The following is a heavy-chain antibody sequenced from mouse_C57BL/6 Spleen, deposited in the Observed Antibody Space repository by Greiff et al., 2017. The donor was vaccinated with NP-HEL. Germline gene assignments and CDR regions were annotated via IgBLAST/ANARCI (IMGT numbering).Heavy chain of an antibody. D-gene: IGHD1-1*01. Sequence: VHLVESGAELAKPGASVKLSCKASGYTFTSYWMHWVKQRPGQGLEWIGYINPSSGYTKYNQKFKDKATLTADKSSSTAYMQLSSLTYEDSAVYYCARCYYGSSYDFDVWGTGTTVTVSS. J-gene: IGHJ1*03. CDR1: GYTFTSYW. CDR2: INPSSGYT. V-gene: IGHV1-7*01. CDR3: ARCYYGSSYDFDV.